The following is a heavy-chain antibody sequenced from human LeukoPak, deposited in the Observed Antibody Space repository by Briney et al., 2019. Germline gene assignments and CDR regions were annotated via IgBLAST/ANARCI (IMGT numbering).Heavy chain of an antibody. D-gene: IGHD2-2*01. Sequence: GGSLRLSRAASGFTFSSYAMSWVRQAPWKGLEWVSAISGSGGSTYYADSVKGRFTISRDNSKNTLYLQMNSLRAEDTAVYYCAKVVVPAARFDYWGQGTLVTVSS. J-gene: IGHJ4*02. V-gene: IGHV3-23*01. CDR3: AKVVVPAARFDY. CDR1: GFTFSSYA. CDR2: ISGSGGST.